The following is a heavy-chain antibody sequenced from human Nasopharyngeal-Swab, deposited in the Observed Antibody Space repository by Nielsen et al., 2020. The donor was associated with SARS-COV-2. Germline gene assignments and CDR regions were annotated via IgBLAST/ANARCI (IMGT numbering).Heavy chain of an antibody. J-gene: IGHJ6*02. D-gene: IGHD3-3*01. CDR3: ARLDIGIFGEYYYGMDV. CDR1: GFTVSSNY. Sequence: GGSLRLSCAASGFTVSSNYMSWVRQAPGKGLEWVSSISSSSSYIYYADSVKGRFTISRDNAKNSLYLQMNSLRAEDTAVYYCARLDIGIFGEYYYGMDVWGQGTTVTVSS. V-gene: IGHV3-21*01. CDR2: ISSSSSYI.